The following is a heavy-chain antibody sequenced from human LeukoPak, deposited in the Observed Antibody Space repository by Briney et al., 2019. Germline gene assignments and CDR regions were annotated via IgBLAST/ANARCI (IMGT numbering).Heavy chain of an antibody. J-gene: IGHJ3*01. CDR2: ITGTGGST. D-gene: IGHD6-19*01. Sequence: GGSLRLSCAASGFTFSSYAMSWVRQAPGKGLEWVSAITGTGGSTYYVASVKGRFTVSRDNSRNTLYLQMSSLRAEDSAMYYCAKVRDTRDWYKDAFDLWGQGTRVTVPS. V-gene: IGHV3-23*01. CDR3: AKVRDTRDWYKDAFDL. CDR1: GFTFSSYA.